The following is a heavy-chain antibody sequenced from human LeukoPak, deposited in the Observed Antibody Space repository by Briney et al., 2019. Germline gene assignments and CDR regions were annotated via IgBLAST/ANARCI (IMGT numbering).Heavy chain of an antibody. CDR2: TYSGATT. CDR1: GFTVGTHY. D-gene: IGHD3-3*02. Sequence: GGSLRLSCAASGFTVGTHYMNWVRQAPRKGLEWVSITYSGATTYYADSVKGRFTISRDTSKNTVSLQMSSLRAEDTAVYFCARVGDHFHWNLDLWGRGTLVTVSS. J-gene: IGHJ2*01. V-gene: IGHV3-53*01. CDR3: ARVGDHFHWNLDL.